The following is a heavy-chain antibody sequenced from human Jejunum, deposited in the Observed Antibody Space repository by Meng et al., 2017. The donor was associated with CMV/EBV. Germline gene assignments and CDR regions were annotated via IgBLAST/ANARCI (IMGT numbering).Heavy chain of an antibody. V-gene: IGHV3-66*02. CDR3: ARAPTVTTVFDS. CDR1: GINVGTTY. D-gene: IGHD4-17*01. J-gene: IGHJ4*02. CDR2: VNSGGTT. Sequence: SCAAAGINVGTTYISRARYQPWKGLEWVSIVNSGGTTFYADSVKGRFTISRDESRNTVFLQMNSLRSEDTAVYYCARAPTVTTVFDSWGQGTLVTVSS.